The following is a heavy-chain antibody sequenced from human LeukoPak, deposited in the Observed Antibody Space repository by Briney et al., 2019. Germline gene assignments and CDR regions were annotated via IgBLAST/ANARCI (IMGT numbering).Heavy chain of an antibody. CDR3: ARERIQLWTEDYYYMDV. CDR1: GGSISSGSYY. D-gene: IGHD5-18*01. CDR2: IYTRGTT. J-gene: IGHJ6*03. Sequence: SETLSLTCTVSGGSISSGSYYWSWLRQPAGKGLEWIGLIYTRGTTNYNPSLKSRVTISVDTSKNQSSLKLSSVAAADTAVYYCARERIQLWTEDYYYMDVWGKGTTVTVSS. V-gene: IGHV4-61*02.